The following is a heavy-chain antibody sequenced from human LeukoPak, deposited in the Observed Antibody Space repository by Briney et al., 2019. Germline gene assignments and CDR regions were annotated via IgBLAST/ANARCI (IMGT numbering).Heavy chain of an antibody. CDR2: ISAYNGNT. J-gene: IGHJ4*02. V-gene: IGHV1-18*01. CDR3: ARDFDYGDYFDY. Sequence: ASVKVSCKASGYTFTSYGISWVRQAPGQGLEWMGWISAYNGNTNYAQKLQGRVTMTIDTSTSTAYMELRSLRSDDTAVYYCARDFDYGDYFDYWGQGTLVTVSS. D-gene: IGHD4-17*01. CDR1: GYTFTSYG.